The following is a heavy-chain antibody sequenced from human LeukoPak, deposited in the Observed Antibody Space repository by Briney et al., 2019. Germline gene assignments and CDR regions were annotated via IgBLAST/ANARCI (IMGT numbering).Heavy chain of an antibody. Sequence: GGSLRLSCAASGFTFSNYAMSWVRQAPGKGLEWVSAVSGSGAIAYYTDSVKGRFTISRDNSKNTLYLQMSSLTAKDTAVYYCAKDRSIGTYYTFDSWGQGTLVTVSS. V-gene: IGHV3-23*01. D-gene: IGHD1-26*01. J-gene: IGHJ4*02. CDR1: GFTFSNYA. CDR3: AKDRSIGTYYTFDS. CDR2: VSGSGAIA.